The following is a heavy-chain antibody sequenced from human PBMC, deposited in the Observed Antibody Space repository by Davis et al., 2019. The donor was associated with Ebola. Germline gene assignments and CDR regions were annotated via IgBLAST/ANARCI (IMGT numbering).Heavy chain of an antibody. Sequence: GESLKISCAASGFTFSSYAMSWVRQAPGKGLEWVSAISGSGGSTYYADSVKGRFTISRDNSKNTLYLQMNSLRAEDTAVYYCARGGLWDYWGQGTLATVSS. V-gene: IGHV3-23*01. D-gene: IGHD2-21*01. CDR1: GFTFSSYA. CDR3: ARGGLWDY. CDR2: ISGSGGST. J-gene: IGHJ4*02.